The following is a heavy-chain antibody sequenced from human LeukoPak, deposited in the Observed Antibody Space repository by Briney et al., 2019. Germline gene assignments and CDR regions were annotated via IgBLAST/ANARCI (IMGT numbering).Heavy chain of an antibody. V-gene: IGHV3-30*18. D-gene: IGHD3-10*01. CDR2: ISYDGSDK. CDR1: GFIFSSYG. J-gene: IGHJ6*02. Sequence: GGSLRLSCAASGFIFSSYGMHWVRQAPGKGLEWVALISYDGSDKYYADSVKGRFTISRDNSKNTLYLQMNSLRAEDAAVYYCAKAFGEPHKYYYYGMDVWGQGTTVTVSS. CDR3: AKAFGEPHKYYYYGMDV.